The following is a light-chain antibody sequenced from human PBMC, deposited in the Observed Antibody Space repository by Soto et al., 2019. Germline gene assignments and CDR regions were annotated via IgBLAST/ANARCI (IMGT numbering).Light chain of an antibody. J-gene: IGKJ5*01. Sequence: VVVTQSPVSLPVTLAQASPISCRSSQSLVHRDGNTYLSWFRQRTGQSPRRLIYKVSNREAGVPDRFSGSGSGTDFTLKISRVEAEDVGLYYCMQGSHWPPITFGQGTRLEIK. CDR2: KVS. CDR1: QSLVHRDGNTY. CDR3: MQGSHWPPIT. V-gene: IGKV2-30*02.